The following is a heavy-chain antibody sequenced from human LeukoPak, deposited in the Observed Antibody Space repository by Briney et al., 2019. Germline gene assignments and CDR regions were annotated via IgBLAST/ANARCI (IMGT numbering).Heavy chain of an antibody. J-gene: IGHJ4*02. CDR1: GFTFSSYA. Sequence: QSGGSLRLSCAASGFTFSSYAMHWVRQAPGKGLEWVANIKEDGSEKNYVDSVKGRFTISRDNAKNSLYLQMNSLGAEDTGVYYCARDKYCSDDNCDGGSKFDYWGQGTLVTVSS. V-gene: IGHV3-7*01. D-gene: IGHD2-15*01. CDR2: IKEDGSEK. CDR3: ARDKYCSDDNCDGGSKFDY.